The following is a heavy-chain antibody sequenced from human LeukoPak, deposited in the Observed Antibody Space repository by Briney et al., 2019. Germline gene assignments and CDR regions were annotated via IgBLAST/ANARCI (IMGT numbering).Heavy chain of an antibody. Sequence: ASVKVSCKASGYTFTSYDINWVRQATGQGLEWMGWMNPNSGNTGYAQKFQGRVTITRNTFVSTAYMELSSLRSEDTAVYYCARGPAAAGTVWSYWGQGTLVTVSS. D-gene: IGHD6-13*01. CDR2: MNPNSGNT. J-gene: IGHJ4*02. CDR1: GYTFTSYD. CDR3: ARGPAAAGTVWSY. V-gene: IGHV1-8*03.